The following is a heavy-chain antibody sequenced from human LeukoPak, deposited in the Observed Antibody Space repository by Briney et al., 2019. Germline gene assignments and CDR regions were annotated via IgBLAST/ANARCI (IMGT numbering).Heavy chain of an antibody. Sequence: GASVKVSCKASGYTFTSYAMHWVRQAPGQGLEWMGIINPSDGGASYAQKFQGRLTMSRDTSTSTLYMELSSLRSEDTAIYYCARKAPHDTSGWYFDLWGRGTLVTVSS. CDR2: INPSDGGA. J-gene: IGHJ2*01. CDR3: ARKAPHDTSGWYFDL. CDR1: GYTFTSYA. V-gene: IGHV1-46*01. D-gene: IGHD3-22*01.